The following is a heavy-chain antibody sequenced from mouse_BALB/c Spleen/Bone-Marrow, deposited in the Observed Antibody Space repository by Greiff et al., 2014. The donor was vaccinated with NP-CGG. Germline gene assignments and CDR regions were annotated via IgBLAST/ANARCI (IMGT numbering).Heavy chain of an antibody. CDR2: ISSGGSYT. CDR1: GFTFSSYG. Sequence: EVKLMESGGDLVKPGGSLKLSCAASGFTFSSYGMSWVRQTPDKRLEWVATISSGGSYTYYPDSVKGRLTMSRDNAKNALYLQMSSLKSEDTAMYYCARRGYGNSYWYFDVWGAGTTVTVSS. J-gene: IGHJ1*01. CDR3: ARRGYGNSYWYFDV. D-gene: IGHD2-10*02. V-gene: IGHV5-6*02.